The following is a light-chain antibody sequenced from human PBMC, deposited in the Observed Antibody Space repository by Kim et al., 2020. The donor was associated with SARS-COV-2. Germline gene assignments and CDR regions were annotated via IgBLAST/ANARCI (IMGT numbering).Light chain of an antibody. CDR1: SSDVGGYDY. CDR2: DVS. J-gene: IGLJ3*02. CDR3: ASYTSSSTWV. V-gene: IGLV2-14*03. Sequence: LTQPASVSGSPRQSITISCTGTSSDVGGYDYVSWFQQHPGKAPKLIIYDVSDRPSGVSARFSGSKSANTASLTISGLQSEDEADYYCASYTSSSTWVFGGGTKVTVL.